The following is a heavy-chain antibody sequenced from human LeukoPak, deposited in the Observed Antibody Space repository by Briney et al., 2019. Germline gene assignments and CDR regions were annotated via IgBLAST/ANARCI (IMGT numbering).Heavy chain of an antibody. CDR1: GYTFTTYA. CDR3: SGYYDY. Sequence: ASVKVSCKAPGYTFTTYAMNWVRQAPGQGLEWMGWINTNTGNPTYAQGFTGRFVFSLDTSVSTAYTAVYYCARVGLYYYDSSGYYDYWGQGTLVTVSS. D-gene: IGHD3-22*01. CDR2: INTNTGNP. J-gene: IGHJ4*02. V-gene: IGHV7-4-1*01.